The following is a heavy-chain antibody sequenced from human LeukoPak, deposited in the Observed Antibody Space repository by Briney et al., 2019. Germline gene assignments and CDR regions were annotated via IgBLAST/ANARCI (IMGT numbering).Heavy chain of an antibody. V-gene: IGHV3-30*04. CDR2: ISHDARNK. D-gene: IGHD3-16*01. CDR3: AREGIYGLDY. J-gene: IGHJ4*02. CDR1: GFTFSSYA. Sequence: GRSLRLSCAASGFTFSSYAIHWVRQAPGKGLEWVAVISHDARNKYYADSVKGRFTISRDNSKNTLYLQMDSLRVEDTSVYYCAREGIYGLDYWGQGTLVTVSS.